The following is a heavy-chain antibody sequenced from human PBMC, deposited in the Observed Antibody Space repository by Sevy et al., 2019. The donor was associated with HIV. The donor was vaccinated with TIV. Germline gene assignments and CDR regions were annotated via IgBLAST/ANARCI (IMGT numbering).Heavy chain of an antibody. CDR1: GFTFSSYA. Sequence: GGSLRLSCAASGFTFSSYAMTWVRQAPGKGLEWVSSIGGSGRYTYYADSVTGRLTISRDNTKNTLYLQMNSLRAEDTAKYYCAKGLCSGESFPRDYYYYGLDVWGQGTTVTVSS. J-gene: IGHJ6*02. CDR3: AKGLCSGESFPRDYYYYGLDV. V-gene: IGHV3-23*01. D-gene: IGHD2-15*01. CDR2: IGGSGRYT.